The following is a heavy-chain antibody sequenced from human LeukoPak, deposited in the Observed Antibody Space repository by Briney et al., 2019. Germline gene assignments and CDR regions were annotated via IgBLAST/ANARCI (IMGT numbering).Heavy chain of an antibody. CDR2: ISAYNGNT. Sequence: ASVKVSCKASGYTFTGYYIHWVRQAPGQGLQWMGWISAYNGNTNYAQKLQGRVTMTTDTSTSTAYMELRSLRSDDTAVYYCARDQFPFQHWGQGTLVTVSS. CDR3: ARDQFPFQH. J-gene: IGHJ1*01. V-gene: IGHV1-18*04. CDR1: GYTFTGYY.